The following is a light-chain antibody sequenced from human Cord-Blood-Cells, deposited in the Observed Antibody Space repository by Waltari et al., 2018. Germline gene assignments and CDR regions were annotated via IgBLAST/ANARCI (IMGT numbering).Light chain of an antibody. J-gene: IGKJ1*01. CDR3: MQGTHWPT. Sequence: DVVMTQSPLSLPVTLGQPASISCRSSQSLVHSDGNTYLNWFQQRPGQSPRRLIYKVSNRDSGVPDRFSGSGSGTDFTLKISRVEADDVGVYYCMQGTHWPTFGQGTKVEIK. CDR1: QSLVHSDGNTY. CDR2: KVS. V-gene: IGKV2-30*02.